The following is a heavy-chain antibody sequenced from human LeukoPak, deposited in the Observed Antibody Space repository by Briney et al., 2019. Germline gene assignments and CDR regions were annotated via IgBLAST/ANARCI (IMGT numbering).Heavy chain of an antibody. Sequence: PSETLSLTCAVYGGSLSGYYWSWIRQPPGKGLEWIGEINHSGSTNYNPSLKSRVTISVDTSKNQFSLKLSSVTAADTAVYYCARWMVRGVNIPSPFDPWGQGTLVTVSS. D-gene: IGHD3-10*01. J-gene: IGHJ5*02. V-gene: IGHV4-34*01. CDR1: GGSLSGYY. CDR3: ARWMVRGVNIPSPFDP. CDR2: INHSGST.